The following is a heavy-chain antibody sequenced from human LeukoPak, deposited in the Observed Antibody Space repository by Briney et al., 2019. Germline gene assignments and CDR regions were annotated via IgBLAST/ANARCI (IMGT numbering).Heavy chain of an antibody. CDR3: AKDGPSIVGATMIDY. V-gene: IGHV3-30*04. CDR1: GFTFSSYA. Sequence: PGGSLRLSCAASGFTFSSYAMHWVRQAPGKGLEWVAVISYDGSNKYYADSVKGRFTISRDNSKNTLYLQMNSLRAEDTAVYYCAKDGPSIVGATMIDYWGQGTLVTVSS. D-gene: IGHD1-26*01. J-gene: IGHJ4*02. CDR2: ISYDGSNK.